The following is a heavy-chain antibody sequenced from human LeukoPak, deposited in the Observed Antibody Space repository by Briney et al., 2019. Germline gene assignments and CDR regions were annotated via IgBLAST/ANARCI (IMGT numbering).Heavy chain of an antibody. CDR1: GFTFSSYG. Sequence: GGSLRLSCVASGFTFSSYGMHWVRQAPGKGLKWVAFIRSDGTNKYYADSVKGRFTISRDNSKNTLFLQMNSLRADDTAVYYCAKDHSLQYYDSSGYFPGYYWGQGTLVTVSS. CDR3: AKDHSLQYYDSSGYFPGYY. CDR2: IRSDGTNK. V-gene: IGHV3-30*02. J-gene: IGHJ4*02. D-gene: IGHD3-22*01.